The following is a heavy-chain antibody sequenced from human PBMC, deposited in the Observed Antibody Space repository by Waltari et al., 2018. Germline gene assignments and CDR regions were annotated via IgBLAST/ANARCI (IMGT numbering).Heavy chain of an antibody. CDR2: IKAGNGNT. D-gene: IGHD3-10*01. Sequence: QVQLVQSGAEVKKPGASVKVSCKASGYTFTSYAMHWVRQAPGQRLEWMGWIKAGNGNTKYSQKFQGRVTITRDTSASTADMELSSLRSEDTAVYYCARGGEGLLWFGESVYYYGMDVWGQGTTVTVSS. J-gene: IGHJ6*02. V-gene: IGHV1-3*01. CDR1: GYTFTSYA. CDR3: ARGGEGLLWFGESVYYYGMDV.